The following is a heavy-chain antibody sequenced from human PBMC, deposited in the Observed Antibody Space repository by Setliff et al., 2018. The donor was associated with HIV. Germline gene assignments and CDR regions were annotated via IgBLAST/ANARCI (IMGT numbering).Heavy chain of an antibody. CDR1: GFRFSDYY. CDR3: ARDIPPEYPGFDL. CDR2: ISSSGRTI. J-gene: IGHJ3*01. V-gene: IGHV3-11*04. D-gene: IGHD6-6*01. Sequence: GGSLRLSXAASGFRFSDYYMNWIRQAPGKGLEWISSISSSGRTIKYADSVKGRFTISRDNAKRSLYLQMNSLRVEDTAVYYCARDIPPEYPGFDLWGQGTVVTVSS.